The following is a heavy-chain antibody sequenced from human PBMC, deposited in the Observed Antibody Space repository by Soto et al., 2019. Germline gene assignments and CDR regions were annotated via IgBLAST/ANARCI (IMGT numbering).Heavy chain of an antibody. D-gene: IGHD4-17*01. J-gene: IGHJ6*03. Sequence: QVQLQQWGAGLLKPSETLSLTCAVYGGSFSGYYWSWIRQPPGKGLEWIGEINHRGSTDYNTSLMSRVTISVDTSKNQFSLKLSSVTAADTAVYCCARGVQVTVNSYYGYMDVWGKGTTVAVSS. CDR1: GGSFSGYY. CDR3: ARGVQVTVNSYYGYMDV. CDR2: INHRGST. V-gene: IGHV4-34*01.